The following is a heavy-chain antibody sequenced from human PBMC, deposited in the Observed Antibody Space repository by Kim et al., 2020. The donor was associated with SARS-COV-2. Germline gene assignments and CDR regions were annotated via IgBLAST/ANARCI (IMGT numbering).Heavy chain of an antibody. D-gene: IGHD5-12*01. J-gene: IGHJ4*02. V-gene: IGHV1-69*01. Sequence: QKFQGRVTITADESTSTAYMELSSLRSEDTAVYYCARPHGENARGYDYGYWGQGTLVTVSS. CDR3: ARPHGENARGYDYGY.